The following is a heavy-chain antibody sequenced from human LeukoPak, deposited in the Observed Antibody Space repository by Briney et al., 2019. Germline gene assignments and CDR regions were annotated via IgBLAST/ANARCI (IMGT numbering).Heavy chain of an antibody. CDR1: GITLSNYG. CDR3: AKRGVVIRVILVGFHKEAYYFDS. V-gene: IGHV3-23*01. CDR2: ISGSGGGT. Sequence: GGSLRVSCAVSGITLSNYGMSWVRQAPGKGLEWVAGISGSGGGTNYADSVKGRSTISRDNPKNTLHLQMNSLRAEDTAVYFCAKRGVVIRVILVGFHKEAYYFDSWGQGALVTVSS. D-gene: IGHD3-22*01. J-gene: IGHJ4*02.